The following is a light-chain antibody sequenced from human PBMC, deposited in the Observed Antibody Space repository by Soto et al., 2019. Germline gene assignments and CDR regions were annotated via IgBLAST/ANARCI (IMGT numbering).Light chain of an antibody. Sequence: EIVLTQSPGTLSLSPGESATLSCRASQSVSSSYLAWYQQKPGQAPRLLIYGASNRATGIPDRFSGSGSGTDFTLTVSRLQPEDFAVYYCQYYGTSPRTFGQGTKVDIK. V-gene: IGKV3-20*01. J-gene: IGKJ1*01. CDR1: QSVSSSY. CDR2: GAS. CDR3: QYYGTSPRT.